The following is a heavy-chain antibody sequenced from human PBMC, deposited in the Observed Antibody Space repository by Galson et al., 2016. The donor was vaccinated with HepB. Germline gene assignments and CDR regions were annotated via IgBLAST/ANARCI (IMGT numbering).Heavy chain of an antibody. J-gene: IGHJ3*02. CDR2: ISGGGGQT. CDR3: ARALLGSGGAFDT. Sequence: SLRLSCAGSGFTFSSSAMSWVRQAPGKGLEWVSGISGGGGQTYYADSVKARFTTFGDTARQLMYLQMNSLRAEDSAVYYCARALLGSGGAFDTWGRGTTVTVSS. CDR1: GFTFSSSA. V-gene: IGHV3-23*01. D-gene: IGHD3-3*01.